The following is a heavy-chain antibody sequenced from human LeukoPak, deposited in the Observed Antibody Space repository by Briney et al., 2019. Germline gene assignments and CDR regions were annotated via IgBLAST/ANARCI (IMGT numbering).Heavy chain of an antibody. Sequence: PGGSLRLSCAASGFTFSSYAMSWVRQAPGKGLEWVPAISGSGGSTYYADSVKGRFTISRDNSKNTLYLQMNSLRAEDTAVYYCAKVRTFYYDILTGYLDYWGQGTLVTVSS. CDR2: ISGSGGST. V-gene: IGHV3-23*01. CDR3: AKVRTFYYDILTGYLDY. J-gene: IGHJ4*02. CDR1: GFTFSSYA. D-gene: IGHD3-9*01.